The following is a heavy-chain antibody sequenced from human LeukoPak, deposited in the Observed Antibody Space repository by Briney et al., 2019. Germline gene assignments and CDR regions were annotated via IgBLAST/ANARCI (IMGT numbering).Heavy chain of an antibody. Sequence: GGSLRLPCAASGFTFSSYAMSWVRQAPGKGLEWVSAISGSGGSTYYADSAKGRFTISRDNSKNTLYLQMNSLRAEDTAVYYCAKSVSGDYGDYWGQGTLVTVSS. D-gene: IGHD4-17*01. CDR1: GFTFSSYA. CDR2: ISGSGGST. J-gene: IGHJ4*02. V-gene: IGHV3-23*01. CDR3: AKSVSGDYGDY.